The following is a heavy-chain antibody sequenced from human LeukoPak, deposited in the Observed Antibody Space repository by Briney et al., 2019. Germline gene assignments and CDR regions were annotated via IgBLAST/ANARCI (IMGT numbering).Heavy chain of an antibody. CDR3: ARHNIASDGARLFDF. Sequence: QVQLQESGPRLVKPAETLSLTCTVSGGSITSYYWAWLRQPPGKGLEWIGYLYYSGYSKYNPSLTSRVSMSVDTSKNQFSLKLTSVTAADTAVYYCARHNIASDGARLFDFWGRGTLVTVSS. CDR1: GGSITSYY. CDR2: LYYSGYS. J-gene: IGHJ4*02. V-gene: IGHV4-59*08. D-gene: IGHD4-17*01.